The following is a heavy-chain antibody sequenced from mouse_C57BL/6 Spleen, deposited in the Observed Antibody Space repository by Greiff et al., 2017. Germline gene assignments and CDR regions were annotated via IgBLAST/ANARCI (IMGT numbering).Heavy chain of an antibody. D-gene: IGHD2-4*01. Sequence: EVKLMESGPGLVKPSQSLSLTCSVTGYSITSGYYWNWIRQFPGNKLEWMGYISYDGSNNYNPSLKNRISITRDTSKNQFFLKLNSVTTEDTATYYCAREEVYYDYDYWGQGTTLTVSS. V-gene: IGHV3-6*01. CDR2: ISYDGSN. CDR3: AREEVYYDYDY. CDR1: GYSITSGYY. J-gene: IGHJ2*01.